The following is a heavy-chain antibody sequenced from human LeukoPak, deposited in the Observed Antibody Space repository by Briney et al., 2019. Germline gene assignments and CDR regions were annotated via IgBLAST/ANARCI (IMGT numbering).Heavy chain of an antibody. CDR3: ARDYYDFWSGYYFDY. CDR1: GYTFTSYD. V-gene: IGHV1-8*01. Sequence: GASVKVSCKASGYTFTSYDINWVRQATGQGLEWMGWMNLNSGNTGYAQKFQGRVTMTRNISISTAYMELSSLRSEDTAVYYCARDYYDFWSGYYFDYWGQGTLVTVSS. D-gene: IGHD3-3*01. J-gene: IGHJ4*02. CDR2: MNLNSGNT.